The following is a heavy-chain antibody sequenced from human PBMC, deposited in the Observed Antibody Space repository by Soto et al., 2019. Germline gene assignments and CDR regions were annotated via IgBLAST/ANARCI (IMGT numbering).Heavy chain of an antibody. CDR3: VRDQQWLLPVPLNFDY. J-gene: IGHJ4*02. Sequence: QIQLVQSGAEVKKPGASVKVSCKASGFTFSDYGFSWVRQAPGRGLEWMGWISAFNGETNYTQKSEGRVAMTTDAATTTAYMELRSLTVDDTAVYYCVRDQQWLLPVPLNFDYWGQGTVVTVFS. D-gene: IGHD6-19*01. CDR2: ISAFNGET. CDR1: GFTFSDYG. V-gene: IGHV1-18*01.